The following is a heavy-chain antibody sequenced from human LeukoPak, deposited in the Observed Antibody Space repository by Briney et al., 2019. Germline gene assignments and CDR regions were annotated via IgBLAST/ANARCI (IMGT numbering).Heavy chain of an antibody. CDR3: ARGTYNYDQYYFDD. CDR2: ITHSGST. CDR1: GGSFSGYY. V-gene: IGHV4-34*01. D-gene: IGHD3-22*01. Sequence: PSETLSLTCAVYGGSFSGYYWSWIRQSPGKGLEWIGEITHSGSTNYSPSLRSRVAMSVDTSNNQFSLTLNSVSAAGTAVYYCARGTYNYDQYYFDDWGQGSLVTVSP. J-gene: IGHJ4*02.